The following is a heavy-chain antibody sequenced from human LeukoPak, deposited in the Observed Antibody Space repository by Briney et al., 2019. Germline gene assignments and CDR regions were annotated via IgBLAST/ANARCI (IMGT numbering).Heavy chain of an antibody. J-gene: IGHJ4*02. V-gene: IGHV3-48*04. CDR2: IGSGGSPI. Sequence: GSLRLSCAASGFTFSNYPMNWVRQAPGKGLEWVSYIGSGGSPIYYADSVKGRFTISRDNAKNSLHLLMNSLIAEDTAMYYCARARIDYWGQGTLVTVSS. CDR1: GFTFSNYP. CDR3: ARARIDY. D-gene: IGHD1-14*01.